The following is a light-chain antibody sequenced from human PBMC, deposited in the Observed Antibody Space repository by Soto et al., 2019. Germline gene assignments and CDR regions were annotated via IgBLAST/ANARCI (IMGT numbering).Light chain of an antibody. Sequence: DIQMTQSPSTLSASLVYRFTITCLASQDISSWLAWYQQKPGKAPQLLIFAASSLQSGVPSRFSGSGSGTDFTLTISSLQPEDFATYYCQQTNSFSITFGQGTRLEIK. CDR2: AAS. CDR1: QDISSW. V-gene: IGKV1-12*01. J-gene: IGKJ5*01. CDR3: QQTNSFSIT.